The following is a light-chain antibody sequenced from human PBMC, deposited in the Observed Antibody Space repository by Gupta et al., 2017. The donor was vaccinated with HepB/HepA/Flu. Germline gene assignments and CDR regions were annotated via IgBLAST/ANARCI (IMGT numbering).Light chain of an antibody. CDR3: CSYAGIYTYV. CDR2: DVT. Sequence: QSALSQPRSVSGSPGQSVTISCTGTSSDVGTYNYVSWYQQNPGEAPKLIIYDVTKRPSGVPDRFSGSKSGNTASLTISGLQDEDEADYYCCSYAGIYTYVFGTGTKVTVL. CDR1: SSDVGTYNY. V-gene: IGLV2-11*01. J-gene: IGLJ1*01.